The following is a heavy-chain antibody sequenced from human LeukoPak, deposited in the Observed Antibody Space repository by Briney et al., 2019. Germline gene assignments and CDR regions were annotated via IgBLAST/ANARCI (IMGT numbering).Heavy chain of an antibody. D-gene: IGHD6-19*01. J-gene: IGHJ4*02. CDR3: ARRTVTNGWFRIDY. CDR1: GGSISTYY. CDR2: IYYNGAT. Sequence: PSETLSLTCTVSGGSISTYYWSWIRQPPGKGLEWIGYIYYNGATDYNPSLKSRVTISVDTSKNEFSLKLSSVTAADTALYYRARRTVTNGWFRIDYWGQGSLVIVSS. V-gene: IGHV4-59*08.